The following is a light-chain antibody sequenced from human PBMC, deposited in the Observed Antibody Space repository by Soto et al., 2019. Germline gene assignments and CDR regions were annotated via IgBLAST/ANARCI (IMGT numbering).Light chain of an antibody. V-gene: IGLV2-14*01. Sequence: QSALTQPASVSGSPGQSITLSCTGTSSDVGGYNYVSWYQQHPGKAPKLMIYEVSNRPSGVSNRFSGSKSGNTASLTISGLQAEDEADYSCTSYTSNTAVVFGGGTKVTV. J-gene: IGLJ2*01. CDR1: SSDVGGYNY. CDR2: EVS. CDR3: TSYTSNTAVV.